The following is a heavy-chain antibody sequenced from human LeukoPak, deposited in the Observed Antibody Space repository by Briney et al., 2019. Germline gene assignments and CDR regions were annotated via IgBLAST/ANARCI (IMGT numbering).Heavy chain of an antibody. CDR2: IYTSGST. CDR1: GGSISSGRYF. CDR3: ARDGYCSSTSCYDAFDI. J-gene: IGHJ3*02. D-gene: IGHD2-2*03. Sequence: SETLSLTCTVSGGSISSGRYFWSWIRQPAGKGLEWIGRIYTSGSTNYNSSLKSRVTISVDTSKNQFSLKLSSVTAADTAVYYCARDGYCSSTSCYDAFDIWGQGTMVTVSS. V-gene: IGHV4-61*02.